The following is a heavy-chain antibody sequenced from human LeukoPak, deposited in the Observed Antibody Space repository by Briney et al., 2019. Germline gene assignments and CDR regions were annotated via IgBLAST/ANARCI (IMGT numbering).Heavy chain of an antibody. Sequence: PGLPLRLSCAASGFTFSDHYMDWVRQAPGKGLEWVGRSRNKVNSNTPEYAASVKGRFTISRDESNNALYLQMNGLKTEDTAVYYCVRGRSRLTSGWFWFDYWGQGTLVTVST. J-gene: IGHJ4*02. CDR1: GFTFSDHY. CDR3: VRGRSRLTSGWFWFDY. V-gene: IGHV3-72*01. D-gene: IGHD6-19*01. CDR2: SRNKVNSNTP.